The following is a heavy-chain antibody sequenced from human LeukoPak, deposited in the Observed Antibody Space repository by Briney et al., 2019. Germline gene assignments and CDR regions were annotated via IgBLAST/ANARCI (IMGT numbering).Heavy chain of an antibody. V-gene: IGHV1-58*01. CDR2: IVGGSGNT. Sequence: ASVKVSCKASGFTFTSSAVQWVRQARGQRLEWIGWIVGGSGNTNYAQKFQERVTITRDMSTSTAYMELSSLRSEDTAVYYCAAEVLRFLEWFPTPEYFQHWGQGTLVTVSS. CDR3: AAEVLRFLEWFPTPEYFQH. D-gene: IGHD3-3*01. J-gene: IGHJ1*01. CDR1: GFTFTSSA.